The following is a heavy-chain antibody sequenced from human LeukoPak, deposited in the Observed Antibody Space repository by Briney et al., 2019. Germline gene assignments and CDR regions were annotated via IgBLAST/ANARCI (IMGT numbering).Heavy chain of an antibody. CDR2: INPNSGGT. V-gene: IGHV1-2*02. J-gene: IGHJ5*02. Sequence: ASVKVSCKASGYTFTGYYMHWVRQAPGQGLEWMGWINPNSGGTNYAQKFQGRVTMTRDTSISTAYMGLSRLISDDTAFYYCARGSRYSSSRFDPWGQGTLVTVSS. D-gene: IGHD6-13*01. CDR1: GYTFTGYY. CDR3: ARGSRYSSSRFDP.